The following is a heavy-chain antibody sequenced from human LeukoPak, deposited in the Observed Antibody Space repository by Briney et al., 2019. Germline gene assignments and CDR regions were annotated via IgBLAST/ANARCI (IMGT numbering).Heavy chain of an antibody. D-gene: IGHD1-26*01. Sequence: GGSLRLSCAASGFTFSSDWMSWVRQAPGKGLEWVANIKQDGSEKYYVDSVKGRFTISRDNAKNSLYLQMSSLRAEDTAVYYCARDRSIDTKVGAPFDYWGQGTLVTVSA. CDR1: GFTFSSDW. CDR2: IKQDGSEK. J-gene: IGHJ4*02. CDR3: ARDRSIDTKVGAPFDY. V-gene: IGHV3-7*01.